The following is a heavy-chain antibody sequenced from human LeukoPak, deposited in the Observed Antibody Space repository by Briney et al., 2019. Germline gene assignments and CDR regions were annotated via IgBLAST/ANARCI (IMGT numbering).Heavy chain of an antibody. V-gene: IGHV3-30*02. Sequence: PGGSLRLSCAASGFTFSSYGMHWVRQAPGKGLEWVAFIRYDGSNKYYADPVKGRFTISRDNSKNTLYLQMNSLRAEDTAVYYCAKVEDIVATWAHFDYWGQGTLVTVSS. J-gene: IGHJ4*02. D-gene: IGHD5-12*01. CDR2: IRYDGSNK. CDR1: GFTFSSYG. CDR3: AKVEDIVATWAHFDY.